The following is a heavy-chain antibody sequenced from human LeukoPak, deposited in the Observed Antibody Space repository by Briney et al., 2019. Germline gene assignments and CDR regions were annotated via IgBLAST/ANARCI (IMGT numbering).Heavy chain of an antibody. J-gene: IGHJ4*02. Sequence: GGSLRLSCAASGFTFSSYSMSWVRQAPGKGLEWVANIKQDGSEKYYVDSVKGRFTISKDSAKTSLYLQMISLRAEDTAVYYCARHLSGVTGYTYGRGIDYWGQGTLVTVSS. CDR1: GFTFSSYS. CDR3: ARHLSGVTGYTYGRGIDY. V-gene: IGHV3-7*01. CDR2: IKQDGSEK. D-gene: IGHD5-18*01.